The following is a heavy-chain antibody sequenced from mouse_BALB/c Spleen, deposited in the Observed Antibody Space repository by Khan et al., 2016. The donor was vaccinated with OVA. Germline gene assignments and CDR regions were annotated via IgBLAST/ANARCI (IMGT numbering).Heavy chain of an antibody. J-gene: IGHJ3*01. CDR3: TRGYYGDPFAY. D-gene: IGHD2-13*01. V-gene: IGHV5-4*02. CDR2: ISDGTTYI. Sequence: EVELVVSGGGLVKPGGSLKLSCAASGFTFSDYYMYWVRQTPEKRLEWVATISDGTTYISYPDNVKGRFPLFRDNAKNNLYLQMSSLKSEDTAMYYCTRGYYGDPFAYWGQGTLVTVAA. CDR1: GFTFSDYY.